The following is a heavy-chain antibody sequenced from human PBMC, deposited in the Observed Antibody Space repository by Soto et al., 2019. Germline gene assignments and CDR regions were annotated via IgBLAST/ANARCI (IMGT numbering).Heavy chain of an antibody. V-gene: IGHV4-4*07. CDR1: GDSFSNYY. J-gene: IGHJ6*02. CDR2: IYPTGST. D-gene: IGHD3-10*01. Sequence: SETLSLTCTVSGDSFSNYYCNWVRKSAGKGLEWIGRIYPTGSTTYNPSLMSRVTISVDTSKSQVSLRLSSVTAADTGIYFCAKRGSGSYYIAPNALDVWGQGTTVTVSS. CDR3: AKRGSGSYYIAPNALDV.